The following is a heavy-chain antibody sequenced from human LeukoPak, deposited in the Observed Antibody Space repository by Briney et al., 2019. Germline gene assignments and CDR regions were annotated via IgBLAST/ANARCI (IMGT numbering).Heavy chain of an antibody. J-gene: IGHJ4*02. CDR1: GGSISSSSYY. Sequence: SETLSLTCTVSGGSISSSSYYWGWIRQPPGKGLEWIGSIYHGGSTYYSPSLKSRVTISVDTSKNQFSLKLSSVTAADTAVYFCARDSWPEVVRFDYWGQGTLVTVSS. D-gene: IGHD1-14*01. CDR3: ARDSWPEVVRFDY. V-gene: IGHV4-39*07. CDR2: IYHGGST.